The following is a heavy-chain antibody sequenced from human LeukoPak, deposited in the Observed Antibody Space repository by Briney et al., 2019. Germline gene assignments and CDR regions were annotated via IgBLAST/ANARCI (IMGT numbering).Heavy chain of an antibody. CDR2: INHSGST. J-gene: IGHJ4*02. CDR1: GGSFSGYY. V-gene: IGHV4-34*01. D-gene: IGHD2-2*01. CDR3: AGSHTPTADYIVVVPAAPVDY. Sequence: SETLSLTCAVYGGSFSGYYWSWIRQPPGKGLEWIGEINHSGSTNYNPSLKSRVTISVDTSKNQFSLKLGSVTAADTAVYYCAGSHTPTADYIVVVPAAPVDYWGQGTLVTVSS.